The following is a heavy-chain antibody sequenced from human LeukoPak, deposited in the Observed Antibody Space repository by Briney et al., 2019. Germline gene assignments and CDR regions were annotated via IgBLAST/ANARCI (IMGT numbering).Heavy chain of an antibody. CDR1: EYTFTSYH. D-gene: IGHD4/OR15-4a*01. Sequence: ASVKVTCKASEYTFTSYHINWVRPATGQGLEWMGWMNPRRGNTGYAQKFQDRVTITMNTYIDTDDMDLNRLTSEDTAVYYCARGPFACPNSIILYGELDYWGQGTLVTVS. J-gene: IGHJ4*02. CDR2: MNPRRGNT. CDR3: ARGPFACPNSIILYGELDY. V-gene: IGHV1-8*01.